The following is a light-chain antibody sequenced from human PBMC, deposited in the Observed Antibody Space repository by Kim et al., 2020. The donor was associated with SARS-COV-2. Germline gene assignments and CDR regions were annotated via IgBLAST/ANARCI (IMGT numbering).Light chain of an antibody. CDR2: QDS. CDR1: KLGDKY. CDR3: QAWDSSTVV. V-gene: IGLV3-1*01. J-gene: IGLJ2*01. Sequence: SVYPVQTASMTCSGDKLGDKYACWYQQKPGQSPVLVIYQDSKRPSGIPERFSGSNSGNTATLTISGTQAMDEADYYCQAWDSSTVVFGGGTQLTVL.